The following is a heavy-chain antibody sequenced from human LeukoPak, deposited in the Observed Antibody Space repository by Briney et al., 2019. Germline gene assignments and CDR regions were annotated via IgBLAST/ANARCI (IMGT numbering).Heavy chain of an antibody. D-gene: IGHD1-26*01. V-gene: IGHV1-18*01. CDR1: GYTFTSYG. CDR3: ARGELRSGSSDYYYYMDV. J-gene: IGHJ6*03. Sequence: ASVKVSCKASGYTFTSYGISWVRQAPGQGLEWMGWISAYNGNTNYAQKLQGRVTMTTDTSTSTAYMELRSLRSDDTAVYYCARGELRSGSSDYYYYMDVWGKGTTVTVSS. CDR2: ISAYNGNT.